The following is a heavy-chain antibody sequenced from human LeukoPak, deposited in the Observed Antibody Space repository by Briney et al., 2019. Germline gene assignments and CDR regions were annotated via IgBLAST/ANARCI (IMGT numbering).Heavy chain of an antibody. D-gene: IGHD3-22*01. CDR1: GFTFSSYS. CDR3: ARTGHYYYDSSSYYASDAFDI. Sequence: GGSLRLSCAASGFTFSSYSMNWVRQAPGKGLEWVSSISSSSSYIYYADSTKGRFTISRDNAKNSLYLQMNSLRAEDTAVYYCARTGHYYYDSSSYYASDAFDIWGQGTMVTVSS. CDR2: ISSSSSYI. V-gene: IGHV3-21*01. J-gene: IGHJ3*02.